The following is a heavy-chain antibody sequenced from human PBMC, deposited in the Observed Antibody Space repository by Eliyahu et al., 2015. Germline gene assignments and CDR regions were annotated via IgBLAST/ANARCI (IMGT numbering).Heavy chain of an antibody. Sequence: EVHVVESGGGLVQPGRSLRLSCTGSGFTFGDSSVXWFRQAPGKGLEWGGFIRSKPYGGTTEYAASVKGRFTISRDDSRSIAYLQMNRLKTEDTSVYYCARGSDYFYSGSYNWGQGTLVTVSS. V-gene: IGHV3-49*03. D-gene: IGHD3-10*01. CDR3: ARGSDYFYSGSYN. CDR2: IRSKPYGGTT. CDR1: GFTFGDSS. J-gene: IGHJ4*02.